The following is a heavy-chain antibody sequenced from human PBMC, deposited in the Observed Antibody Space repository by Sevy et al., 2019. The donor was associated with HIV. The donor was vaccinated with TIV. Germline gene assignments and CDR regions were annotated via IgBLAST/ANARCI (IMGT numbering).Heavy chain of an antibody. CDR3: ARDLVGATSD. CDR1: GFTFSSYV. CDR2: IWDDGSDK. V-gene: IGHV3-30*04. D-gene: IGHD1-26*01. J-gene: IGHJ4*02. Sequence: GGSLRLCCAASGFTFSSYVMHWVRQAPGKGLEWVALIWDDGSDKYYADSVKGRFTISRDNSKNMLYLQMNSLRPEDTAVYYCARDLVGATSDWGQGTLVTVSS.